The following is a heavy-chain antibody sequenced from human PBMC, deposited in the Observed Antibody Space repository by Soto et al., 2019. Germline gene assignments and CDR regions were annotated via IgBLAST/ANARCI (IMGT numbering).Heavy chain of an antibody. V-gene: IGHV3-23*01. CDR3: AKALRITMIVVVIFGFDY. CDR1: GFTFSSYA. J-gene: IGHJ4*02. CDR2: ISGSGGST. D-gene: IGHD3-22*01. Sequence: PGGSLRLSCAASGFTFSSYAMSWVRQAPGKGLEWVSAISGSGGSTYYADSVKGLFTISRDNSKNTLYLQMNSLRAEDTAVYYCAKALRITMIVVVIFGFDYCGPATLVTVSS.